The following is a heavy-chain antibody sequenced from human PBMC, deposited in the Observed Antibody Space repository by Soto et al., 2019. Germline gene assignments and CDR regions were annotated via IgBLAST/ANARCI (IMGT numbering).Heavy chain of an antibody. D-gene: IGHD5-18*01. CDR2: IIPIFGTA. V-gene: IGHV1-69*13. CDR3: ARSLVDTTMGYYYYYGMDV. J-gene: IGHJ6*02. Sequence: ASVKVSCKASGGTFSSYVISWVRQAPGQGLEWMGGIIPIFGTANYAQKFQGRVTITADESTRTVYMELSSLRSEDTAVFYCARSLVDTTMGYYYYYGMDVWGQGTTVTVSS. CDR1: GGTFSSYV.